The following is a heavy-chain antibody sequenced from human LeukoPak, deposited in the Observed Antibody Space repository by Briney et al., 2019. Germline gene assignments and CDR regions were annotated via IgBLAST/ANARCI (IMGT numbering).Heavy chain of an antibody. CDR2: INQDGSEK. V-gene: IGHV3-7*03. CDR1: GFTFSTYW. J-gene: IGHJ4*02. CDR3: AKVFGVVVPGGY. Sequence: GGSLRLSCAASGFTFSTYWMSWVRQAPGKGLEWVANINQDGSEKSYVDSVKGRFTISRDNSKNTLYLQMNSLRAEDTAVYYCAKVFGVVVPGGYWGQGTLVTVSS. D-gene: IGHD2-2*01.